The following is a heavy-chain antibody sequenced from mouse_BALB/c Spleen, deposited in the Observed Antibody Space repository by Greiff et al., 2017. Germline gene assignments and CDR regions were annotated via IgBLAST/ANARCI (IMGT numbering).Heavy chain of an antibody. Sequence: EVQLQESGAELVKPGASVKLSCTASGFNIKDTYMHWVKQRPEQGLEWIGRIDPANGNTKYDPKFQGKATITADTSSNTAYLQLSSLTSEDTAVYYCARSLYYYGSSYAMDYWGQGTSVTVSS. V-gene: IGHV14-3*02. CDR1: GFNIKDTY. CDR3: ARSLYYYGSSYAMDY. CDR2: IDPANGNT. J-gene: IGHJ4*01. D-gene: IGHD1-1*01.